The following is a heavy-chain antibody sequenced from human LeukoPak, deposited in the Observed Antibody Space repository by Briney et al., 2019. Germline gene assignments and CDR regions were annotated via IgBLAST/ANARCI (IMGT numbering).Heavy chain of an antibody. CDR1: GGTFSSYA. D-gene: IGHD4-17*01. Sequence: SVKVSCKASGGTFSSYAISWVRQAPGQGLEWMGGIIPIFGTANYAQKFQGRVTITADKSTSTAYMELSSLRSEDTAVYYCARGFKDDYGDYKVRWYFDYWGQGTLVTVSS. V-gene: IGHV1-69*06. J-gene: IGHJ4*02. CDR3: ARGFKDDYGDYKVRWYFDY. CDR2: IIPIFGTA.